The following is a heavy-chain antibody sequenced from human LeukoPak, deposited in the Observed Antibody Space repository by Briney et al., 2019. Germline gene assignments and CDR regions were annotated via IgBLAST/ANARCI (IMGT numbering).Heavy chain of an antibody. CDR1: GFTFSSYA. CDR3: AKVPGQNTVIPDY. CDR2: ISGSGGGT. J-gene: IGHJ4*02. V-gene: IGHV3-23*01. D-gene: IGHD4-11*01. Sequence: GGSLRLSCAASGFTFSSYAMSWVRQAPGKGLEWVSAISGSGGGTYYAHSVKGRFTISRDNSKNTLYLQMNSLRAEDTAVYYCAKVPGQNTVIPDYWGQGTLVTVSS.